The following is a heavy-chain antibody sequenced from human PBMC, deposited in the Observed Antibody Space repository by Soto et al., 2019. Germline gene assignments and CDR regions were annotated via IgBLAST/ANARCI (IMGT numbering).Heavy chain of an antibody. CDR3: AGVAPPYYDFWSGYYGAYYYYGMDV. CDR2: IKQDGSEK. D-gene: IGHD3-3*01. V-gene: IGHV3-7*01. CDR1: GFTFSSYW. Sequence: EVQLVESGGGLVQPGGSLRLSCAASGFTFSSYWMSWVRQAPGKGLEWVANIKQDGSEKYYVDSVKGRFTISRDNAKNSLYLQMNRLRAEDTAVYYCAGVAPPYYDFWSGYYGAYYYYGMDVWGQGTTVTVSS. J-gene: IGHJ6*02.